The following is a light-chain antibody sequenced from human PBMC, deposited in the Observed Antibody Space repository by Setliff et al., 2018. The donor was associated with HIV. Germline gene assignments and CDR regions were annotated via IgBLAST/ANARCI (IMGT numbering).Light chain of an antibody. J-gene: IGLJ2*01. Sequence: SVLTQPPSVSAAPGQKVTISCSGSSSNIGNNYVSWYQQFPGTAPKLLIFDNDMRPSGIPDRFSGSKSGTSATLGITGLQTGDEADYYCGTWDSSLSAGVFGGGTKVTVL. CDR3: GTWDSSLSAGV. V-gene: IGLV1-51*01. CDR1: SSNIGNNY. CDR2: DND.